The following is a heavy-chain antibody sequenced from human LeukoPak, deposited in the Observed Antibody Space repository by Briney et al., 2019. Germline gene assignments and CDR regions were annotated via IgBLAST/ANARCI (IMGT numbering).Heavy chain of an antibody. Sequence: SETLSLTCTVSGDSISGYYWSWLRQPPGKGLEWIGCFYNSGSTNYNPSLKSRVTISVDTSKSQYSLKLSSVAAADTAVYYCARHAGGYSFDYWGQGTLVTVSS. V-gene: IGHV4-59*08. CDR2: FYNSGST. D-gene: IGHD5-18*01. CDR3: ARHAGGYSFDY. CDR1: GDSISGYY. J-gene: IGHJ4*02.